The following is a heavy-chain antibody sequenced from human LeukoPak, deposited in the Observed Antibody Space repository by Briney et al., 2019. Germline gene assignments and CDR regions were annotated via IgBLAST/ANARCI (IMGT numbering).Heavy chain of an antibody. D-gene: IGHD5-12*01. J-gene: IGHJ4*02. V-gene: IGHV1-2*02. CDR1: GYTFTGYY. CDR2: INPNSGVT. Sequence: ASVKVSCKASGYTFTGYYMHWVRQAPGQGLEWMGWINPNSGVTKFAQRFQGRVTMTRDTSTSTAYLDLSSLRSDDTAVYYCATAVLYGGNDFDYWGQGTPVTVSS. CDR3: ATAVLYGGNDFDY.